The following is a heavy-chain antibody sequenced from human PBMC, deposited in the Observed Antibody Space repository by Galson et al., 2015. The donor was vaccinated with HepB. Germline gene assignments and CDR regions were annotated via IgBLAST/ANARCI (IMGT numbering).Heavy chain of an antibody. J-gene: IGHJ1*01. CDR3: ARRSPGIAAAGDF. CDR2: ISSSSSYI. Sequence: SLRLSCAASGFTFSSYSMNWVRQAPGKGLEWVSSISSSSSYIYYADSVKGRFTISRDNAKNSLYLQMNSLRAEDTAVYYCARRSPGIAAAGDFWGQGTLVTVSS. CDR1: GFTFSSYS. D-gene: IGHD6-13*01. V-gene: IGHV3-21*01.